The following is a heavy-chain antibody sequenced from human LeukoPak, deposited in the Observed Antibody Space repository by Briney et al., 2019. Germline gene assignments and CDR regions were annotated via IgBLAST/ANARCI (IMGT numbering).Heavy chain of an antibody. CDR2: INHSGNT. J-gene: IGHJ4*02. D-gene: IGHD5-24*01. CDR3: ARPQMATTPGRFDY. CDR1: GGSFSGYY. V-gene: IGHV4-34*01. Sequence: PSVTLSLTCAVYGGSFSGYYWSWIRQPPGKGLEWIGEINHSGNTNYNPSLKSRVIISVDTSKNQFSLKLSSVTAADTAVYYCARPQMATTPGRFDYWGQGTLVTVSS.